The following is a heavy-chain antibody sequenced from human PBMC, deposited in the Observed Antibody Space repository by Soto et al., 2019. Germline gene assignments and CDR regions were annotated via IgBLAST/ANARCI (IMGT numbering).Heavy chain of an antibody. D-gene: IGHD3-10*01. CDR3: AGDNYGPLDY. CDR1: GYTFTDLY. Sequence: QVQLVQSGAEVKKPGASVKVSCKPSGYTFTDLYIHWVRQAPGQGLEWMGWIDPRSGDRRYTQKFQGRVTMSRDTSASTVYMELSSLTSDDTAVYFCAGDNYGPLDYWGQGTLVTVSS. CDR2: IDPRSGDR. V-gene: IGHV1-2*02. J-gene: IGHJ4*02.